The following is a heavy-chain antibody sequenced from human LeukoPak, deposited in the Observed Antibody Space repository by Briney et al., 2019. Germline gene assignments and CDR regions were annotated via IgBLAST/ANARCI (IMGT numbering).Heavy chain of an antibody. Sequence: GGSLRLSCAASGFTFSSYGMNWVRQAPGKGLEWVSSISSSSSYIYYADSVKGRFTISRDNAKNSLYLQMNSLRAEDTAVYYCARALGPLTRELWGDWFDPWGQGTLVTVSS. CDR1: GFTFSSYG. CDR3: ARALGPLTRELWGDWFDP. D-gene: IGHD2-21*01. V-gene: IGHV3-21*01. J-gene: IGHJ5*02. CDR2: ISSSSSYI.